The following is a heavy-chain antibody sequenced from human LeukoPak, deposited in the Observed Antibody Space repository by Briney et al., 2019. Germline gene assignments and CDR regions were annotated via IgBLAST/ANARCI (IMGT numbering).Heavy chain of an antibody. J-gene: IGHJ6*03. V-gene: IGHV3-7*01. CDR2: IKQDGSEK. CDR3: ARLLPRYYYYYMDV. Sequence: GGSLRLSCAASGFTFSSYWMSWVRQSPGKGLEWVANIKQDGSEKYYVDSVKRRFTISRDNAKNSLYLQMNSLRAEDTAVYYCARLLPRYYYYYMDVWGRGTTVTVSS. CDR1: GFTFSSYW. D-gene: IGHD1-26*01.